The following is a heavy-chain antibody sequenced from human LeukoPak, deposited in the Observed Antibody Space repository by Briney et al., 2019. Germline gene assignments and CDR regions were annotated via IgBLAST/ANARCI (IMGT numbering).Heavy chain of an antibody. CDR1: GYTFTGYY. J-gene: IGHJ4*02. CDR2: INPNSGGT. CDR3: ARDRVSVGATRFDD. Sequence: ASVKVSCKASGYTFTGYYMHWARQAPGQGLEWMGWINPNSGGTNYAQKFQGRVTMTRDTSISTAYMELSRLRSDDTAVYYCARDRVSVGATRFDDWGQGTLVTVSS. V-gene: IGHV1-2*02. D-gene: IGHD1-26*01.